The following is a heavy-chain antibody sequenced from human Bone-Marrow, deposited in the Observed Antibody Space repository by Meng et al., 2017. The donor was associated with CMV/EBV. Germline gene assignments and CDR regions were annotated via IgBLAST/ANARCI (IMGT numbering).Heavy chain of an antibody. CDR1: GFTFSSYD. D-gene: IGHD2-2*01. V-gene: IGHV3-13*01. CDR3: AREGCSSTSCYGWYFDL. CDR2: IGTAGDT. J-gene: IGHJ2*01. Sequence: GESLKISCAASGFTFSSYDMHWVRQATGKGLEWVSAIGTAGDTYYPGSVKGRFTISRENAKNSLYLQMNSLRAGDTAVYYCAREGCSSTSCYGWYFDLWGRGTRVTVSS.